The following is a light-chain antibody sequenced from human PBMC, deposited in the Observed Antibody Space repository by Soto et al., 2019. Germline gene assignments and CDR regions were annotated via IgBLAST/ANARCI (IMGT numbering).Light chain of an antibody. V-gene: IGLV2-14*01. CDR1: SSDVGGYNY. CDR2: DVS. Sequence: SALTQPASVSGSPGQSITISCTGTSSDVGGYNYVSWYQQHPGKAPKLMIYDVSNRPSGVSNRFSGSKSGNTASLTISGLQAEDEADYYCSSYTSSSPPYVFGTGTKVTVL. J-gene: IGLJ1*01. CDR3: SSYTSSSPPYV.